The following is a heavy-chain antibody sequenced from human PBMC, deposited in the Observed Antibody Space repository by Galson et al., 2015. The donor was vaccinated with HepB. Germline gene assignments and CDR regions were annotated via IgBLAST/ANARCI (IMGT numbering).Heavy chain of an antibody. CDR1: GYTFTDYY. J-gene: IGHJ4*02. D-gene: IGHD4-17*01. Sequence: SVKVSCKASGYTFTDYYIHWVRQAPGQGLEWMGWINPNSGGSNYAQKFQGRVTMTRDTSIITAYMELNSLISDDTAVYYCARDLDYGCVYGSTWYFDYWGQGTLVTVSS. V-gene: IGHV1-2*02. CDR2: INPNSGGS. CDR3: ARDLDYGCVYGSTWYFDY.